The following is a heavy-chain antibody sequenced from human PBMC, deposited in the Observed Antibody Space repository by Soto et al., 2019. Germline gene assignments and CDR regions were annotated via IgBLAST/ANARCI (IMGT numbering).Heavy chain of an antibody. CDR2: MGSRDT. CDR3: AKLIVESAFGPNPRGGFEV. D-gene: IGHD1-26*01. CDR1: GFTFSNFA. Sequence: EVQLLESGGGLVQPGGSLRLSCAASGFTFSNFAMSWVRQAPGKGLEWVSGMGSRDTYYTDSVKGRFTISRDNSKNMVFLQMNSLRAEDTAIYYCAKLIVESAFGPNPRGGFEVWGQGTMVTVSS. V-gene: IGHV3-23*01. J-gene: IGHJ3*01.